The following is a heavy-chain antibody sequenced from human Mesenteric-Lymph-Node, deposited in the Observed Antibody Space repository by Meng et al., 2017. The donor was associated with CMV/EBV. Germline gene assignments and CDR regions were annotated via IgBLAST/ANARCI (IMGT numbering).Heavy chain of an antibody. CDR1: GDSISNSTYY. V-gene: IGHV4-39*01. CDR3: ARRGNYDSDYSEY. CDR2: VHHSGTT. J-gene: IGHJ4*02. D-gene: IGHD3-22*01. Sequence: QLQLQESRPGLVKPSETLSLSCIVSGDSISNSTYYWTWIRQPPGKGLEWIGSVHHSGTTYYNPSLKGRLTISVDTSANLFSLRLSTVTAADTATYYCARRGNYDSDYSEYWGQGTLVTVSS.